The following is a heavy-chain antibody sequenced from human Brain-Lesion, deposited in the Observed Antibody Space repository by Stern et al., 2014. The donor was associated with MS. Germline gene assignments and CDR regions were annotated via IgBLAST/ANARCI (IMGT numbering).Heavy chain of an antibody. Sequence: VQLXXXGAEVKKPGASVKVSCKASGYTFSSYDITWVRQASXHGXAWMGWMNPYSGNTGYAQKFKGRVSMTSDPSISTVYMELTSLTSDDTAVYFCARAVRNQLLSEYWGQGTLVTVSX. CDR3: ARAVRNQLLSEY. J-gene: IGHJ4*02. CDR1: GYTFSSYD. CDR2: MNPYSGNT. V-gene: IGHV1-8*01. D-gene: IGHD2-2*01.